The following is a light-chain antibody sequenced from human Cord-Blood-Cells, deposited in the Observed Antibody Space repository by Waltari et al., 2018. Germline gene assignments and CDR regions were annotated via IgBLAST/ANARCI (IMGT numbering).Light chain of an antibody. CDR2: GAS. J-gene: IGKJ5*01. CDR1: QSVSSN. CDR3: QQYNNWLIT. Sequence: EIVITQSPATLSVSPGERATCACSASQSVSSNVAWYQQEPGQAPRLLIYGASTRATGIPARFSGSGSGTEFTLTISSLQSEDFAVYYCQQYNNWLITFGQGTRLEIK. V-gene: IGKV3-15*01.